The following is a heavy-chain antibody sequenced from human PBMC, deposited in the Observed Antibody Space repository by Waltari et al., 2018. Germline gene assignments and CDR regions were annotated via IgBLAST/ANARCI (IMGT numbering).Heavy chain of an antibody. D-gene: IGHD3-10*01. CDR2: IIPIFGTA. V-gene: IGHV1-69*08. J-gene: IGHJ4*02. CDR1: GGTFSSYA. Sequence: QVQLVQSGAEVKKPGSSVKVSCKASGGTFSSYAISWVRQAPVQGLEWMGRIIPIFGTANYAHKFQGRVTITADKSTSTAYMELSSLRSEDTAVYYCARGSVVQGVIPPFDYWGQGTLVTVSS. CDR3: ARGSVVQGVIPPFDY.